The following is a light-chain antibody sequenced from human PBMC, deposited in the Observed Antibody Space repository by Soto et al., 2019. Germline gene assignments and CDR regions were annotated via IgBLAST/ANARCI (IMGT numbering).Light chain of an antibody. J-gene: IGKJ1*01. CDR2: DAS. V-gene: IGKV1-5*01. CDR1: QSITSW. CDR3: QQYNSYSLT. Sequence: DIQMTQSPSTLSASVGDRVTITFRASQSITSWLAWYQQKPGKAPKLLIYDASSLESGVPSRFSGSGSGTEFTLTISSLQPEDFATYYCQQYNSYSLTFGQGTKVEIK.